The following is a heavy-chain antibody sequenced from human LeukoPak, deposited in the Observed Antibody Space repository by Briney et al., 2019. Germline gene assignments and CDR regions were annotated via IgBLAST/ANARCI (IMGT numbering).Heavy chain of an antibody. V-gene: IGHV4-59*01. Sequence: PSETLSLTCTVSGGSISSYYWSWIRQPPGKGLEWIGYIYYSGSTNYNPSLKSRVIISVDTSKNQFSLKLSSVTAADTAVYYCARAVEMATTPTIDYWGQGTLVTVSS. CDR2: IYYSGST. CDR3: ARAVEMATTPTIDY. CDR1: GGSISSYY. J-gene: IGHJ4*02. D-gene: IGHD5-24*01.